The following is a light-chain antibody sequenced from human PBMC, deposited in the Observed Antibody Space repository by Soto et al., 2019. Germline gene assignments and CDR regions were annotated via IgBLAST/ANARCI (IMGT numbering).Light chain of an antibody. V-gene: IGKV1-39*01. Sequence: DIQMTQSPSSLSASVGDRVSITCRASQTISNYLIWYQQKPGKAPNLLIYAASTLQSGVPSRFSGSGSGTNFTLTISSLQSEDFATYYCQQSYNTPRAFSQGTKVEIK. CDR3: QQSYNTPRA. CDR1: QTISNY. CDR2: AAS. J-gene: IGKJ1*01.